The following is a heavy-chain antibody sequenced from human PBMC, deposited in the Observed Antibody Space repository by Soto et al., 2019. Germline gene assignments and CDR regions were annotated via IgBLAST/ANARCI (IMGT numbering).Heavy chain of an antibody. J-gene: IGHJ4*02. V-gene: IGHV4-30-4*01. D-gene: IGHD2-15*01. CDR1: GGSISSGYYY. Sequence: SETLSLTCTVSGGSISSGYYYWSWIRQPPGKGLEWIGNIYYSGRTYYNPSLKSRVTISADTSKNQFSLNLSSVTAADTAVYFCARGSADCSGGNSYEPYFNCWGRGTLVAVSS. CDR3: ARGSADCSGGNSYEPYFNC. CDR2: IYYSGRT.